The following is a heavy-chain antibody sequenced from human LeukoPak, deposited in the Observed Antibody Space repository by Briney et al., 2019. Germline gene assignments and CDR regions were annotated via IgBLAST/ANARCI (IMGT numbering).Heavy chain of an antibody. CDR2: IFYSGST. D-gene: IGHD3-22*01. Sequence: SETLSLTCTVSGGSISSHYWSWIRQPPGKGLEWIGYIFYSGSTKYNPSLKSRVTISVDTSKNQFSLKLSSVTAAGTAVYYCARQRWYYDSSGYRGDYFDYWGQGTLVTVSS. CDR3: ARQRWYYDSSGYRGDYFDY. CDR1: GGSISSHY. J-gene: IGHJ4*02. V-gene: IGHV4-59*08.